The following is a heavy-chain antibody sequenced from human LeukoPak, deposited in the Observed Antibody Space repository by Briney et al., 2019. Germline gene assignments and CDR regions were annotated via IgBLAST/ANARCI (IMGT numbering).Heavy chain of an antibody. CDR3: AINYYDSSGYKDY. V-gene: IGHV3-23*01. CDR1: GFTFNDYS. Sequence: GRSLRLSCAASGFTFNDYSMHWVRQAPGKGLEWVSGISGSGGSTYYADSVKGRFTISRDNSKNTLYLQMNSLRAEDTAVYYCAINYYDSSGYKDYWGQGTLVTVSS. D-gene: IGHD3-22*01. J-gene: IGHJ4*02. CDR2: ISGSGGST.